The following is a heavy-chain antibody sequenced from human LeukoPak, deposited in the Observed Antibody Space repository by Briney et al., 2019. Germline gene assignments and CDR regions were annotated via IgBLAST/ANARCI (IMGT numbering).Heavy chain of an antibody. Sequence: GGSLRLSCAASGLTFSSNWMHWVRQAPGKGLVWVSQIKGDGSSTTYADSVRGRFTISRDSAKNTLYLQMYSLRAEDTAVYYCAREGYYYGSGTYYNTHYFDYWGQGTLVSVSS. D-gene: IGHD3-10*01. CDR2: IKGDGSST. CDR3: AREGYYYGSGTYYNTHYFDY. CDR1: GLTFSSNW. J-gene: IGHJ4*02. V-gene: IGHV3-74*01.